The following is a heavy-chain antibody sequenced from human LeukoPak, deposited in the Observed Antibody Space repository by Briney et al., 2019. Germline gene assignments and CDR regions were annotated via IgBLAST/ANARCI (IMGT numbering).Heavy chain of an antibody. D-gene: IGHD6-6*01. CDR1: GGSISSYY. CDR2: IYTSGST. CDR3: ASSSSSPLAAFDHFDY. J-gene: IGHJ4*02. V-gene: IGHV4-4*09. Sequence: SETLSLTCTVSGGSISSYYWSWIRQPPGKGLEWIGYIYTSGSTNYNPSLKSRVTISVDTSKNQFSLKLSSVTAADAAVYYCASSSSSPLAAFDHFDYWGQGTLVTVSS.